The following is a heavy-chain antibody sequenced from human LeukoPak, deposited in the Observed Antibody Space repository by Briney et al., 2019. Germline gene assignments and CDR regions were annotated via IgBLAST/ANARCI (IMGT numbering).Heavy chain of an antibody. Sequence: SETLSLTCTVSGYSISSGYYWGWIRQPPGRGLEWIGSIYYSGSTYYNPSLKSRVTISVDTSKNQFSLKLSSVTAADTAVYYCARTMVRGVHDPAFDYWGQGTLVTVSS. CDR1: GYSISSGYY. D-gene: IGHD3-10*01. CDR3: ARTMVRGVHDPAFDY. V-gene: IGHV4-38-2*02. CDR2: IYYSGST. J-gene: IGHJ4*02.